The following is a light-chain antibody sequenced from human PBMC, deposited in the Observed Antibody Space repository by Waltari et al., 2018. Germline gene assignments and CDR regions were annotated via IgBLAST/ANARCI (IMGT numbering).Light chain of an antibody. Sequence: DIQMTQSPSTLSASVGDRVTITCRAHQSISRWLAWYQHKPGKAPKLLIYAASSSQNGVPSRFSGSGSDTEFTLTISSLQPDDFATYYCQQYNGYSGTFGQGTKVEIK. CDR1: QSISRW. J-gene: IGKJ1*01. CDR3: QQYNGYSGT. CDR2: AAS. V-gene: IGKV1-5*01.